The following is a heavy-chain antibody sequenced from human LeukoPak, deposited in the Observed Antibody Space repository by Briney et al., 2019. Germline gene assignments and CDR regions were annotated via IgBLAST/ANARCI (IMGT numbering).Heavy chain of an antibody. Sequence: GGSLRLSCAASGFTFSSYAMSWVRQAPGKGLEWVSAISGSGGSTYYADSVKGRFTISRDNSKNTLYLQMNSLRAEDTAVYYCAGHIVVVTDGMDVWGQGTTVTVSS. CDR3: AGHIVVVTDGMDV. D-gene: IGHD2-2*01. J-gene: IGHJ6*02. CDR1: GFTFSSYA. CDR2: ISGSGGST. V-gene: IGHV3-23*01.